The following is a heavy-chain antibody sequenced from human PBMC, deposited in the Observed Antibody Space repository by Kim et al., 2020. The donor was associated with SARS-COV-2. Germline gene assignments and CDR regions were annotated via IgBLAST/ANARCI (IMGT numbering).Heavy chain of an antibody. CDR2: IKSKTDGGTT. D-gene: IGHD3-10*01. Sequence: GGSLRLSCAASGFTFSNAWMSWVRQAPGKGLEWVGRIKSKTDGGTTDYAAPVKGRFTISRDDSKNTLYLQMNSLKTEDTAVYYCTTDLRGVIIRQPSDYWGQGTLVTVSS. CDR1: GFTFSNAW. CDR3: TTDLRGVIIRQPSDY. V-gene: IGHV3-15*01. J-gene: IGHJ4*02.